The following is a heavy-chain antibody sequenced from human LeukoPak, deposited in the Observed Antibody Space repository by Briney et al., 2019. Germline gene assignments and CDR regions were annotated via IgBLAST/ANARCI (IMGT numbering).Heavy chain of an antibody. J-gene: IGHJ5*02. Sequence: SETLSLTCAVYGGSFSGYYWSWIRQPPGKGLEWIGEIDHSGSTNYNPSLKSRVTISVDTSKNQFSLKLSSVTAADTAVYYCARGAISGVVIRRKNWFDPWGQGTLVTVSS. CDR1: GGSFSGYY. CDR2: IDHSGST. V-gene: IGHV4-34*01. D-gene: IGHD3-3*01. CDR3: ARGAISGVVIRRKNWFDP.